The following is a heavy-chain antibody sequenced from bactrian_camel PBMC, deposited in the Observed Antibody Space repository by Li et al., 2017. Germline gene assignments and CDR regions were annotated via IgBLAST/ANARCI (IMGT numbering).Heavy chain of an antibody. D-gene: IGHD4*01. CDR2: ISSGGGST. CDR1: GFTFSTYG. Sequence: DVQLVESGGGLVQPGGSLRLSCVASGFTFSTYGMTWVRQAPGKGLEWVSDISSGGGSTYYADSVKGRFTISRDNAKNTVYLQLNSLKTEDMAMYYCAKWEYATDYSASVPISYRYLEVWGQGTQVTVS. J-gene: IGHJ2*01. CDR3: AKWEYATDYSASVPISYRYLEV. V-gene: IGHV3S40*01.